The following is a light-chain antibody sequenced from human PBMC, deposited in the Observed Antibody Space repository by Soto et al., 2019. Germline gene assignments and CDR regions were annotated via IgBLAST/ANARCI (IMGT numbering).Light chain of an antibody. Sequence: QSVLTQPPSVSGAPGQRVTISCTGSSSNIGAGYDVHYYQQLPGRAPKLLIYGNNNRPSGVPGRFSGSKSGTSASLAITGLRAEDEADYYCQSYDISLSGFVFXTGTKVTVL. J-gene: IGLJ1*01. CDR3: QSYDISLSGFV. V-gene: IGLV1-40*01. CDR1: SSNIGAGYD. CDR2: GNN.